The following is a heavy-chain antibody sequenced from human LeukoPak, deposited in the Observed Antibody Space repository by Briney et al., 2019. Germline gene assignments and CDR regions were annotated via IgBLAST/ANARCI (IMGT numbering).Heavy chain of an antibody. D-gene: IGHD3-10*01. CDR3: ARDPFSSGSY. V-gene: IGHV3-21*01. Sequence: PGGSLRLSCAASGFTFSRYTMNWVRQAPGKGLEWVSSISSTSSYIHYADSVKGRFTISRDNAKNSLFLQMNSLRAGDTAVYYCARDPFSSGSYWGQGTLVTVSS. J-gene: IGHJ4*02. CDR1: GFTFSRYT. CDR2: ISSTSSYI.